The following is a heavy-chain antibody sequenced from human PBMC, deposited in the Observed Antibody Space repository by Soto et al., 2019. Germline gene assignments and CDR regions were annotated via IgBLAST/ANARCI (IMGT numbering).Heavy chain of an antibody. CDR1: GGSISSSSYY. CDR3: AGNGVHSSGFTEH. J-gene: IGHJ4*02. Sequence: QLQLQESGPGLVKPSETLSLTCTVSGGSISSSSYYWGWIRQPPGKGLEWIGSIYYSGSTYYNPALQRRGTNTLKPVKNPFPLELGSGTAADTAGDFCAGNGVHSSGFTEHWGQGTLVTVSS. D-gene: IGHD6-19*01. V-gene: IGHV4-39*01. CDR2: IYYSGST.